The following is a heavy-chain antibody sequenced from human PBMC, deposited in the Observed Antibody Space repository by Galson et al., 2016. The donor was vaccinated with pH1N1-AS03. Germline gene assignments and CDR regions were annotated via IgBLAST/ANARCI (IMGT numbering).Heavy chain of an antibody. CDR1: GLEFSYFW. J-gene: IGHJ4*02. V-gene: IGHV3-7*03. D-gene: IGHD1-14*01. Sequence: SLRLSCAASGLEFSYFWMTWVRQAPGKGPEWVANIKQDGSETHYVDSVKGRFTISRDNAKNSLYLQMNSLRVEDTAMYYWARGEKTGDDSWGQGTLVTVSS. CDR3: ARGEKTGDDS. CDR2: IKQDGSET.